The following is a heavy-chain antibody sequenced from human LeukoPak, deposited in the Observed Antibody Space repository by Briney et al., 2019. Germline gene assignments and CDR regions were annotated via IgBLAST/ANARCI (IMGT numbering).Heavy chain of an antibody. CDR2: ISSSSSYT. CDR1: GFTFSSYA. D-gene: IGHD3-9*01. V-gene: IGHV3-11*06. Sequence: PGGSLRLSCAASGFTFSSYAMSWVRQAPGKGLEWVSYISSSSSYTNYADSVKGRFTISRDNAKNSLYLQMNSLRAEDTAVYYCARDSLRYFDWLHDAFDIWGQGTMVTVSS. J-gene: IGHJ3*02. CDR3: ARDSLRYFDWLHDAFDI.